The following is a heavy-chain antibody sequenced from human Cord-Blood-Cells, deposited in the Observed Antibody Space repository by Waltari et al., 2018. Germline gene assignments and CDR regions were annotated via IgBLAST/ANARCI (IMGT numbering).Heavy chain of an antibody. D-gene: IGHD4-4*01. CDR3: AKETHYSNSLCAY. V-gene: IGHV3-43*01. Sequence: EVPRVESGGAVVQPGGSLSFSCEASGYPFDDSTIPWVRQAPGRGLEWVSIISWDGGSTYYADSVKGLFTNSRDNSKNSLYLQMNSLRTEDTALYYCAKETHYSNSLCAYWGQGTLVTVSS. J-gene: IGHJ4*02. CDR1: GYPFDDST. CDR2: ISWDGGST.